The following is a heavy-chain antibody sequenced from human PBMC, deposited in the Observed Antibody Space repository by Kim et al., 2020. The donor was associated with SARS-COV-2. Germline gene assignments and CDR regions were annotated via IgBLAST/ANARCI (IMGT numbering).Heavy chain of an antibody. CDR1: GGSFSGYY. CDR3: AIGWGNRAVAGYYYYGMDV. Sequence: SETLSLTCAVYGGSFSGYYWSWIRQPPGKGLEWIGEINHSGSTNYNPSLKSRVTISVDTSKNQFSLKLSSVTAADTAVYYCAIGWGNRAVAGYYYYGMDVWGQGTTVTVSS. D-gene: IGHD6-19*01. CDR2: INHSGST. V-gene: IGHV4-34*01. J-gene: IGHJ6*02.